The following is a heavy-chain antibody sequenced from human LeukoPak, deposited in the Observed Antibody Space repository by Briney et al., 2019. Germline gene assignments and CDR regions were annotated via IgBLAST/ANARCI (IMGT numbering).Heavy chain of an antibody. Sequence: GGSLRLSCAASGFTFSKYDMHWVRQAPGKGLEWVAFIWSDGSNKYYADSVKGRFTISRDNSKNTLYLQMNSLRAEDTAVYYCARTYGDYSGYWGQGTLVTVSS. CDR2: IWSDGSNK. CDR1: GFTFSKYD. J-gene: IGHJ4*02. V-gene: IGHV3-30*02. D-gene: IGHD4-17*01. CDR3: ARTYGDYSGY.